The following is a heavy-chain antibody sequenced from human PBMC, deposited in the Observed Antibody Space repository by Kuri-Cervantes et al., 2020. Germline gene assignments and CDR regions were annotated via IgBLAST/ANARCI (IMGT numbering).Heavy chain of an antibody. V-gene: IGHV4-31*03. CDR1: GGSISSGGYY. Sequence: SETLSLTCTVSGGSISSGGYYWSWIRQHPGKGLEWIGYIYYSGSTYYNPSLKSRVTISVDTSKNQFSLKLSSVTAADTAVYYCARGPPWWQHDLYADYWGQGTLVTVSS. J-gene: IGHJ4*02. CDR3: ARGPPWWQHDLYADY. D-gene: IGHD2-15*01. CDR2: IYYSGST.